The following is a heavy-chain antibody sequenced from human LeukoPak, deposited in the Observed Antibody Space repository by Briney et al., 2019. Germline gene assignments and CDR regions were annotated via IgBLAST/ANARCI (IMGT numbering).Heavy chain of an antibody. V-gene: IGHV3-23*01. CDR2: ISGSGGST. CDR1: GFTFSSYA. D-gene: IGHD3-22*01. J-gene: IGHJ4*02. CDR3: AKVPFQYYYDSSSLFDY. Sequence: GGSLRLSCAASGFTFSSYAMSWVRQAPGKGLEWVSAISGSGGSTYYADSVKGRFTISRDNSKNTLYLQMNSLRAEDTAVYYCAKVPFQYYYDSSSLFDYWGQGTLVTVSS.